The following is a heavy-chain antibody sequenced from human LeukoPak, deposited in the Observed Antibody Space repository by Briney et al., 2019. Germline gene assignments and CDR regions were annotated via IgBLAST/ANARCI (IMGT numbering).Heavy chain of an antibody. CDR1: GLTFYDAW. J-gene: IGHJ4*02. CDR2: IKSKTDGGTT. CDR3: TTHGGDYPTY. Sequence: GGSLRLSCAASGLTFYDAWMTWVRQAPGKGLEWGGRIKSKTDGGTTDYAAPVKARFTISRDDSKHTLFLQMNSLKTEDTAVYFCTTHGGDYPTYWGQGTLVTVSS. V-gene: IGHV3-15*01. D-gene: IGHD4-17*01.